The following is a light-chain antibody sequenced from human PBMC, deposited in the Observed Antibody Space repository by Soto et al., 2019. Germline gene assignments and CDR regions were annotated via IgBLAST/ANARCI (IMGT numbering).Light chain of an antibody. J-gene: IGLJ1*01. CDR2: EVT. Sequence: QSALTQPASVSWSRGQSITISCVGRNTDVGQDKSVSWYQQGPGKAPKLLIFEVTNRPSGVSSRFSGSRSGNTASLTISGLQPDDEGDYFCVSYTDTDTLVFGTGTKVTVL. V-gene: IGLV2-14*01. CDR3: VSYTDTDTLV. CDR1: NTDVGQDKS.